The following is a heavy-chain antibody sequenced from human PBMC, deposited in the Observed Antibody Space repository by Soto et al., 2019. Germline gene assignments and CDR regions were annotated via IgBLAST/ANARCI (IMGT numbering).Heavy chain of an antibody. CDR2: ISYDGSNK. CDR3: ANTDYYDSSGYYY. V-gene: IGHV3-30*18. J-gene: IGHJ4*02. Sequence: HPGGSLRLSCAASGFTFSSYGMHWVRQAPGKGLEWVAVISYDGSNKYYADSVKGRFTISRDNSKNTLYLQMNSLRAEDTAVYYCANTDYYDSSGYYYWGQGTLVTVSS. CDR1: GFTFSSYG. D-gene: IGHD3-22*01.